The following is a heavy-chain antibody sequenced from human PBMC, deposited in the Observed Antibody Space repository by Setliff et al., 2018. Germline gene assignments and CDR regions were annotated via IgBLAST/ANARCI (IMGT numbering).Heavy chain of an antibody. J-gene: IGHJ3*02. CDR2: ISYGSSYI. V-gene: IGHV3-21*01. CDR3: ASAGHSGSWFPFDAFHI. D-gene: IGHD6-13*01. Sequence: LRLSCAASGFTFSSFTMNWVRQAPGKGLEWVASISYGSSYIYYADSVKGRFSISRDNAKNSLYLQMNSLKAADTAMYYCASAGHSGSWFPFDAFHIWGQGTMVTVSS. CDR1: GFTFSSFT.